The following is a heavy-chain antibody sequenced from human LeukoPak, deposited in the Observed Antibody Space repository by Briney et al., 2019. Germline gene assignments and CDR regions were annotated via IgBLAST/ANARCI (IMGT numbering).Heavy chain of an antibody. CDR3: ARHTITYYYDSSGYTFDY. CDR1: GGTFSSYA. D-gene: IGHD3-22*01. V-gene: IGHV1-69*05. CDR2: IIPIFGTA. Sequence: GASVKVSCKASGGTFSSYAISWVRQAPGQGLEWMGRIIPIFGTANYAQKFQGRVTITTDESTSTAYMELSSLRSEDTAVYYCARHTITYYYDSSGYTFDYWGQGTLVTVSS. J-gene: IGHJ4*02.